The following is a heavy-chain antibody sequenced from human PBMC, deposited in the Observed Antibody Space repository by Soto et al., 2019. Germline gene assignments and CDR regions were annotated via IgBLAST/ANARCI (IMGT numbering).Heavy chain of an antibody. Sequence: QPGGSLSLSCAASGFGFSTHALSWVRQAPGEGLEWLSSITNTGITTHYADSVKGRFTISRENSRNTLHLQMNNLRVDDTAVYYCAKGFDYGDTNYIDHWGQGTRVTVSS. J-gene: IGHJ4*02. CDR2: ITNTGITT. D-gene: IGHD4-17*01. V-gene: IGHV3-23*01. CDR1: GFGFSTHA. CDR3: AKGFDYGDTNYIDH.